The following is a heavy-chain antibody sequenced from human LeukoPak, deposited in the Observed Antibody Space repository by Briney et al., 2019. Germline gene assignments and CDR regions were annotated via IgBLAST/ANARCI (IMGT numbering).Heavy chain of an antibody. D-gene: IGHD6-19*01. CDR3: ARHGGSGWYILDY. CDR1: GGSISSYY. J-gene: IGHJ4*02. V-gene: IGHV4-59*08. Sequence: PSETLSLTCTVSGGSISSYYWSWIRQPPGKGLEWIGYIYYSGSTNYNPSLKSRVTISVDTSKNQFSLKLSSVTAEDTAVYYCARHGGSGWYILDYWGQGTLVTVSS. CDR2: IYYSGST.